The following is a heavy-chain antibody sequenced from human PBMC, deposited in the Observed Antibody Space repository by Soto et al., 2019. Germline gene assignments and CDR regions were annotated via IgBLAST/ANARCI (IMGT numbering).Heavy chain of an antibody. Sequence: GGSLRLSCAASGFTFSSYGMHWVRQAPGKGLEWVAVISYDGSNKYYADSVKGRFTISRDNSKNTLYLQMNSLRAEDTAVYYCANSLDSYGPHPCYWGQGTLVTVSS. J-gene: IGHJ4*02. CDR1: GFTFSSYG. CDR3: ANSLDSYGPHPCY. V-gene: IGHV3-30*18. CDR2: ISYDGSNK. D-gene: IGHD5-18*01.